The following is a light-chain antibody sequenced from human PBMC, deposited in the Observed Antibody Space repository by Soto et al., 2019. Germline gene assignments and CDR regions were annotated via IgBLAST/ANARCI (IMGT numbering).Light chain of an antibody. CDR3: QQLNSYPHT. V-gene: IGKV1-9*01. J-gene: IGKJ5*01. Sequence: DIQLTHSPSFLSPAMGDSGTITCRASAVICTSLVWYQQKPGKAPNLLIYAASTLQSGVPSRFSGSGSGTEFTLTISSLQPEDFATYYCQQLNSYPHTFGQGTRLEIK. CDR2: AAS. CDR1: AVICTS.